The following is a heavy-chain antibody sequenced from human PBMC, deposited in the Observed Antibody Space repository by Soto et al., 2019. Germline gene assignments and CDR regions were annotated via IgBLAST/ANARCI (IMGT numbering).Heavy chain of an antibody. V-gene: IGHV4-34*01. Sequence: QVQLQQWGAGLLKPSETLSLTCAVYGGSFSGYYWSWIRQPPGKGLEWIGEINHSGSTNYNPSLKRRVTISVDTSKNQFSLKLSSVTAADTAVYYCARGRRGRFDPWGQGTLVTVSS. CDR2: INHSGST. J-gene: IGHJ5*02. CDR3: ARGRRGRFDP. CDR1: GGSFSGYY.